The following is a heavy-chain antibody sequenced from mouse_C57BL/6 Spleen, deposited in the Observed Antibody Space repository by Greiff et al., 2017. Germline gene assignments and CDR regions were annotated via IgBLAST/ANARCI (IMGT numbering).Heavy chain of an antibody. CDR2: INPNNGGT. CDR3: ARWNYYGSENWYFDV. CDR1: GYTFTDYN. Sequence: VQLQQSGPELVKPGASVKIPCKASGYTFTDYNMDWVKQSHGKSLEWIGDINPNNGGTIYNQKFKGKATMTVDKSSSTAYMKLRSLTSKDTAVXYYARWNYYGSENWYFDVWGTGTTVTVSS. J-gene: IGHJ1*03. V-gene: IGHV1-18*01. D-gene: IGHD1-1*01.